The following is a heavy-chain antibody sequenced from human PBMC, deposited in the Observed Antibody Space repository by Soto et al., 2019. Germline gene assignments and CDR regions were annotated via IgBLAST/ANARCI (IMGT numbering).Heavy chain of an antibody. Sequence: QVQLVQSGAEVKKPGASVKVSCKASGYTFTSYGISWVRQAPGQGLEWMGWISANNGNTNSARKLQGRFTMTTGTSTSTASMQLSSLRSDDTAVYYCARDYGDNFLFTLHYWGQGTLVTVSS. CDR2: ISANNGNT. CDR3: ARDYGDNFLFTLHY. V-gene: IGHV1-18*01. D-gene: IGHD4-17*01. CDR1: GYTFTSYG. J-gene: IGHJ4*02.